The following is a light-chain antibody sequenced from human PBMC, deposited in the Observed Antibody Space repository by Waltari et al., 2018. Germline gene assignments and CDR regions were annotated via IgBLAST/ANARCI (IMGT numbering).Light chain of an antibody. CDR1: QNINNH. V-gene: IGKV3-11*01. CDR3: QQRKDWPLTT. Sequence: DIVLTQSPATLSLFPGERATLSCRASQNINNHLAWYQHKPGQAPRLLIHDASRRAVGIPARFIGSGSGTDFRLTISSLEPEAFAVYYCQQRKDWPLTTFGQGTRLESK. J-gene: IGKJ5*01. CDR2: DAS.